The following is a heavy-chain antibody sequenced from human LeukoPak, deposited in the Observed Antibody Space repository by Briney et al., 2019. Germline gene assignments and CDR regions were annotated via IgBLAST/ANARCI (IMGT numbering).Heavy chain of an antibody. CDR3: ARDFEHQGTQNFDY. V-gene: IGHV3-11*06. CDR1: GFTFSDYY. Sequence: GSLRLSCAASGFTFSDYYMSWIRQAPGKGLEWVSYISSSSSYTNYADSVKGRFTISRDNAKNSLYLQMNSLRAEDTAVYYCARDFEHQGTQNFDYWGQGTLVTVSS. D-gene: IGHD3-9*01. J-gene: IGHJ4*02. CDR2: ISSSSSYT.